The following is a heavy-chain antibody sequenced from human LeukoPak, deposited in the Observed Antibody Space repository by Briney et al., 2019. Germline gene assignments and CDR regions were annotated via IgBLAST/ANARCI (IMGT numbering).Heavy chain of an antibody. J-gene: IGHJ4*02. CDR1: GFTFSSYA. Sequence: GGSLRLSCAASGFTFSSYAMSWVRQAPGKGLEWVSAISGSGGSTYYADSVKGRFTISRDNSKNTLYLQMNSLRAEDTAVHYCAREYYYDSSGYYQPTFDYWGQGTLVTVSS. CDR2: ISGSGGST. V-gene: IGHV3-23*01. CDR3: AREYYYDSSGYYQPTFDY. D-gene: IGHD3-22*01.